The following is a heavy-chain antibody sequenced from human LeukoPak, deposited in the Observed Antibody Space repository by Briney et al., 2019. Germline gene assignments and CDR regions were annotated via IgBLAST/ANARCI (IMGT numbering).Heavy chain of an antibody. CDR1: GFTFNTYS. CDR3: ARRFDY. Sequence: GGSLRLSCAASGFTFNTYSMNWVRQAPGKGLEWISYISESSDTIYYADSVKGRFTISRDNAKNSLYPQMNSLRAEDTALYYCARRFDYWGQGTLVTVSS. J-gene: IGHJ4*02. CDR2: ISESSDTI. V-gene: IGHV3-48*01.